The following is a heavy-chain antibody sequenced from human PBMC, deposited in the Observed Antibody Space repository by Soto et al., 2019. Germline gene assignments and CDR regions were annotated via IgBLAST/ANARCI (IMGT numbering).Heavy chain of an antibody. CDR2: IYNSGTT. V-gene: IGHV4-30-4*08. J-gene: IGHJ4*02. CDR1: GGSINTAAYY. D-gene: IGHD7-27*01. Sequence: SETLSLTCTVSGGSINTAAYYWSWIRQPPGEDLEWIGHIYNSGTTYIKPSLKSRVTISADTSKNQFSLKLTSVTAAGTALYYCARGPAGDKVDYWGRGTLVTVSS. CDR3: ARGPAGDKVDY.